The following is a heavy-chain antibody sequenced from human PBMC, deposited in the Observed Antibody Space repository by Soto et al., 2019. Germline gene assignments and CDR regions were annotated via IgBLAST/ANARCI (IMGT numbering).Heavy chain of an antibody. CDR2: IKSTTYGGTT. CDR3: TIVRVADSALDH. CDR1: GFTFGDYA. J-gene: IGHJ4*02. Sequence: PGGSLRLSCTASGFTFGDYAMSWVRQAPGKGLEWVGFIKSTTYGGTTEHAASVKGRFTISRDDSKSIAYLQMNSLEAEDTAMYYCTIVRVADSALDHWGQGTLVTVSS. V-gene: IGHV3-49*04. D-gene: IGHD3-10*02.